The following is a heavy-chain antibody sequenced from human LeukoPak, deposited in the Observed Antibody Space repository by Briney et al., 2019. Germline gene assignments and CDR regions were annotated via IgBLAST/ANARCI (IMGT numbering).Heavy chain of an antibody. D-gene: IGHD1-1*01. Sequence: SETLSLTCTVSGGSISSYYWSWIRQPPGKGLEWIAYIYYRGSTNYNPSLKSRVTISVDTSKNQFSLRLSSVTAADTAVYYCARRTTGTGPFDYWGQGTLVTVSS. J-gene: IGHJ4*02. CDR2: IYYRGST. V-gene: IGHV4-59*08. CDR1: GGSISSYY. CDR3: ARRTTGTGPFDY.